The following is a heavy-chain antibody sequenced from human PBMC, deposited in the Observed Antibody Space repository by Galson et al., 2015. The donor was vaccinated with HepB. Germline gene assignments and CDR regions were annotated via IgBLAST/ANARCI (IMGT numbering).Heavy chain of an antibody. Sequence: QSGAEVKKPGESLKISCRTSGYSFTNYWIGWVRQLPGKGLDWMGNIYPGDFDTRYGPSFQGQVTISADTSFTTAYLQWNSLRAEDTAVYYCAKDEGHDYGDYVGGDYWGQGTLVTVSS. CDR1: GYSFTNYW. J-gene: IGHJ4*02. V-gene: IGHV5-51*03. CDR2: IYPGDFDT. CDR3: AKDEGHDYGDYVGGDY. D-gene: IGHD4-17*01.